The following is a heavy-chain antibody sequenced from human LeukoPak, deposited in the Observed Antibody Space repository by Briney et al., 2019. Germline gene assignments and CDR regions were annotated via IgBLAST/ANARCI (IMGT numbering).Heavy chain of an antibody. CDR3: ARGFMVRGVIQGCYYYYYMDV. V-gene: IGHV4-34*01. J-gene: IGHJ6*03. CDR2: INHSGST. CDR1: GGSFSGYY. D-gene: IGHD3-10*01. Sequence: SETLSLTCAVYGGSFSGYYWSWIRQPPGKGLEWIGEINHSGSTNYNPSLKSRVTISVDTSKNQFSLKLSSVTAADTAVYYCARGFMVRGVIQGCYYYYYMDVWGKGTTVTVSS.